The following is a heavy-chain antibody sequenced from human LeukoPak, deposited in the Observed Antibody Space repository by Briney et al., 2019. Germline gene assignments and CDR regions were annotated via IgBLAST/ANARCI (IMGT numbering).Heavy chain of an antibody. CDR3: ARDAQWLVPEGYFYYMDV. CDR2: ISSRSTNI. Sequence: GGSLRLSCAGSGFTFSRYSMNWFPQAPGKGLERVSSISSRSTNIFYADSVKGRFTISRDNAKNSLYLQMNSLGAEDTAVYYCARDAQWLVPEGYFYYMDVWGKGTTVTVSS. J-gene: IGHJ6*03. V-gene: IGHV3-21*01. D-gene: IGHD6-19*01. CDR1: GFTFSRYS.